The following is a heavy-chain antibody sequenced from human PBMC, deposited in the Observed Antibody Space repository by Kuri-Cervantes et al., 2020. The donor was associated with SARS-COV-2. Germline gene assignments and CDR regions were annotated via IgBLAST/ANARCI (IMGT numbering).Heavy chain of an antibody. J-gene: IGHJ4*02. CDR3: ARHVRPEITIFGVVITADYFDY. CDR1: GGSISSYY. Sequence: GSLRLSCTVSGGSISSYYWSWIRQPPGKGLEWIGYIYYSGSTYYNPSLKSRVTISVDTSKNQFSLKLSSVTAADTAVYYCARHVRPEITIFGVVITADYFDYWGQGTLVTVSS. V-gene: IGHV4-59*04. CDR2: IYYSGST. D-gene: IGHD3-3*01.